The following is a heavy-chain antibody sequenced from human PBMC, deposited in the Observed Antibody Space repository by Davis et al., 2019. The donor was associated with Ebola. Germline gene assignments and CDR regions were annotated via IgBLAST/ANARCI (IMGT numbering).Heavy chain of an antibody. CDR1: GDSISSDY. CDR2: IYDSGST. J-gene: IGHJ4*02. CDR3: ARQRYDRSGYWDY. D-gene: IGHD3-22*01. V-gene: IGHV4-59*08. Sequence: PGGSLRLSCTVSGDSISSDYWSWIRQPPGKGLEWIGYIYDSGSTNYNPSLKTRVSISVNTSKKQFSLKLSSVTAADTSVYYCARQRYDRSGYWDYWGQGTLVTVSS.